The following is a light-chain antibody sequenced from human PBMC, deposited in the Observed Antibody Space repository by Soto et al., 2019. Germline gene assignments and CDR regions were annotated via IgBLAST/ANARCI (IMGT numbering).Light chain of an antibody. Sequence: DLRVTQSPSSLSASVGDRVTITCRASQSIGNYLIWYQQKPGKAPKLLIHAASSLQSGVPSRFSASGSGTDFTLTISSLQPEDFATYYCQQSYNIPPTFGQGTKVEIK. V-gene: IGKV1-39*01. CDR1: QSIGNY. CDR2: AAS. CDR3: QQSYNIPPT. J-gene: IGKJ1*01.